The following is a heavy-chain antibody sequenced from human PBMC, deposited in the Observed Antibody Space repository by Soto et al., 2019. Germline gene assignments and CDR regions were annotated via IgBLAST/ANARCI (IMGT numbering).Heavy chain of an antibody. CDR3: AREVDSSSWTRNWFDP. CDR2: ISSSSSYI. Sequence: EVQLVESGGGLVKPGGSLRLSCAASGFTFSSYSMNWVRQAPGKGLEWVSSISSSSSYIYYADSVKGRFTISRDNAKNSLYLQMNSLRAEDTAVYYCAREVDSSSWTRNWFDPWGQGTLVTVSS. D-gene: IGHD6-13*01. CDR1: GFTFSSYS. V-gene: IGHV3-21*01. J-gene: IGHJ5*02.